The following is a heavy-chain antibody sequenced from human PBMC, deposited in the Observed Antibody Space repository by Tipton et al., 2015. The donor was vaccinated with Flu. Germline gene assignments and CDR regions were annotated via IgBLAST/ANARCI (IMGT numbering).Heavy chain of an antibody. CDR3: VRAIAAAGSR. CDR1: GFTLSSYW. D-gene: IGHD6-13*01. V-gene: IGHV3-7*01. CDR2: IKQDGSEK. Sequence: GSLRLSCAASGFTLSSYWMSWVRQAPGKGLEWVANIKQDGSEKYYVDSVKDRFTISRDNAKNSLYLQMNSLRVEDTAVYYCVRAIAAAGSRWGQGTLVTVSS. J-gene: IGHJ4*02.